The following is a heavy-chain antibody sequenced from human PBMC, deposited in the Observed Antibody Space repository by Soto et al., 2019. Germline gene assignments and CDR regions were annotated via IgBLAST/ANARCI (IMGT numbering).Heavy chain of an antibody. CDR3: TRGYCSSTRCRTGNFDY. V-gene: IGHV3-49*03. J-gene: IGHJ4*02. D-gene: IGHD2-2*01. CDR1: GFTFADYA. CDR2: IRSKAYGGTT. Sequence: GGSLRLSCTASGFTFADYAMSWFRQAPGKGLEWVGFIRSKAYGGTTEYAASVKGRFTISRDDSKSIAYLQMNSLKTEDTAVYYCTRGYCSSTRCRTGNFDYWGQGT.